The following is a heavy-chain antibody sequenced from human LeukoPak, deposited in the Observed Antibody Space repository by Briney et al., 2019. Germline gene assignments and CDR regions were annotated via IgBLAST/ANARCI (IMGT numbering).Heavy chain of an antibody. CDR2: INSDGSST. J-gene: IGHJ4*02. CDR3: ARAKYYYDSSGYSYYFDY. V-gene: IGHV3-74*01. CDR1: GFTFSTYW. Sequence: GGSLRLSCAASGFTFSTYWMHWVRQAPGKGLVWGSRINSDGSSTSYADSVKGRFTISRDNAKNTLYLQMNSLRAEDTAVYYCARAKYYYDSSGYSYYFDYWGQGTLVTVSS. D-gene: IGHD3-22*01.